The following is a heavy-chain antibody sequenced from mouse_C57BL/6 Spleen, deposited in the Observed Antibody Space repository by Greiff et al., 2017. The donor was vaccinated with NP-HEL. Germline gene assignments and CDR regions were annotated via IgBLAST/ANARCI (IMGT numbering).Heavy chain of an antibody. CDR3: ARGGDY. Sequence: LQESGAELVRPGTSVKVSCKASGYAFTNYLIEWVKQRPGQGLEWIGVINPGSGGTNYNEKFKGKATLTADKSSSTAYMQLSSLTSEDSAVYFCARGGDYWGQGTTLTVSS. V-gene: IGHV1-54*01. CDR2: INPGSGGT. J-gene: IGHJ2*01. CDR1: GYAFTNYL.